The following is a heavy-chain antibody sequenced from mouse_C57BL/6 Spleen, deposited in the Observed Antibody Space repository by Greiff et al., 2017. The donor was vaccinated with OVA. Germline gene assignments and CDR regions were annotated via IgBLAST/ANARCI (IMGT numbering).Heavy chain of an antibody. V-gene: IGHV1-62-2*01. J-gene: IGHJ2*01. D-gene: IGHD2-4*01. CDR3: ARHEGRDYDYDGGYFDY. Sequence: VQRVESGAELVKPGASVTLSCKASGYTFTEYTIHWVKQRPGQGLEWIGCFYPGSGGIKYNEKFKDKATLTADKSSSTVYMELSRLTSEDSAVYFGARHEGRDYDYDGGYFDYWGQGTTLTVSS. CDR1: GYTFTEYT. CDR2: FYPGSGGI.